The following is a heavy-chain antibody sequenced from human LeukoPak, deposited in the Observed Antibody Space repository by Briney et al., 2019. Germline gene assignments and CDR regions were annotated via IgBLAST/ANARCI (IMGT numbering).Heavy chain of an antibody. CDR2: IKQDGSEK. CDR3: ARVLCSSTSRYHYYYYYMDV. Sequence: GSLRLSCAASGFTFSSYWMSWVRQAPGKGLEWVANIKQDGSEKYYVDSVKGRFTISRDNAKNSLYLQMNSLRAEDTAVYYCARVLCSSTSRYHYYYYYMDVWGKGTTVTVSS. J-gene: IGHJ6*03. V-gene: IGHV3-7*01. D-gene: IGHD2-2*01. CDR1: GFTFSSYW.